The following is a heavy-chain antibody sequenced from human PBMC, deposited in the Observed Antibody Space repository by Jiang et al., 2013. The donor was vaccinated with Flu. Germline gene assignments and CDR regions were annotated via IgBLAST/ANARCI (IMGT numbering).Heavy chain of an antibody. V-gene: IGHV4-59*08. Sequence: LLKPSETLSLTCTVSGGSISSYYWSWIRQPPGKGLEWIGYIYYSGSTNYNPSLKSRVTISVDTSKNQFSLKLSSVTAADTAVYYCASGGSYSNWFDPWGQGTLVTVSS. CDR3: ASGGSYSNWFDP. D-gene: IGHD1-26*01. J-gene: IGHJ5*02. CDR2: IYYSGST. CDR1: GGSISSYY.